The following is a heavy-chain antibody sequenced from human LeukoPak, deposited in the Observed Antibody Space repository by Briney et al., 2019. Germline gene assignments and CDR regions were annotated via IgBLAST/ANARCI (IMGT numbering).Heavy chain of an antibody. D-gene: IGHD2-15*01. CDR1: RGSVSSYF. Sequence: PSETLSLICNVSRGSVSSYFWSWIRQPAGKGLEWIGRVHASGSTNYSPSLSSRVTIYLDKSNNNFSLKLTSVTAADTVVYHCAREADSESGVFGRWGRGIPVIVSS. CDR3: AREADSESGVFGR. J-gene: IGHJ2*01. V-gene: IGHV4-4*07. CDR2: VHASGST.